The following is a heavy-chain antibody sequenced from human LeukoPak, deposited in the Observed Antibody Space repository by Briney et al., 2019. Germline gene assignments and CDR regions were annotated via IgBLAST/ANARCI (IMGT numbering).Heavy chain of an antibody. V-gene: IGHV4-61*01. CDR2: IYYSGST. J-gene: IGHJ4*02. Sequence: KPSETLSLTCTVSGGSVSSGSYYWSWIRQPPGKGLEWIGYIYYSGSTYYNPSLKSRVTISVDTSKNQFSLKLSSVTAADTAVYYCARGASSVDTAMDWGQGTLVTVSS. D-gene: IGHD5-18*01. CDR1: GGSVSSGSYY. CDR3: ARGASSVDTAMD.